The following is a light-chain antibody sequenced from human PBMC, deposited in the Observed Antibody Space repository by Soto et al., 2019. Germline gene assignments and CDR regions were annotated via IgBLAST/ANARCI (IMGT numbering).Light chain of an antibody. CDR2: HAS. CDR1: QNITNN. CDR3: QQYNTFWT. V-gene: IGKV1-33*01. Sequence: DIQMTQSPSSLSASIGYRVTITGQASQNITNNLSWYQQKPGKAPNLLIYHASKLAKGVTSRFSGSGSGTEFSLTISSLQPDDAATYYCQQYNTFWTFGQGTKVDI. J-gene: IGKJ1*01.